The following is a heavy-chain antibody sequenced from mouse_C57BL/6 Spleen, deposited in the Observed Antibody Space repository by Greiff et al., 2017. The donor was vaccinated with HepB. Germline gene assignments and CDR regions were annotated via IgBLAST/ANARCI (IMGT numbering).Heavy chain of an antibody. Sequence: EVKLQESGGGLVKPGGSLKLSCAASGFTFSDYGMHWVRQAPEKGLEWVAYISSGSSTIYYADTVKGRFTISRDNAKNTLFLQMTSLRSEDTAMYYCARGRTRGNTVGAMDYWGQGTSVTVSS. D-gene: IGHD2-14*01. CDR1: GFTFSDYG. CDR2: ISSGSSTI. J-gene: IGHJ4*01. CDR3: ARGRTRGNTVGAMDY. V-gene: IGHV5-17*01.